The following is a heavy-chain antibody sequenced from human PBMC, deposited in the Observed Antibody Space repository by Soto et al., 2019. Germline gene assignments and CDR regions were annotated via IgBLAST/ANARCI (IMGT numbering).Heavy chain of an antibody. CDR2: IIPIFGTA. V-gene: IGHV1-69*12. J-gene: IGHJ6*02. CDR3: ARGEDIVVVVPYYYGMDV. CDR1: GRTFSSYA. Sequence: QVQLVQSGAEVKKPGSSVKVSCKASGRTFSSYAISWVRQAPGQRLEWMGGIIPIFGTANYAQKFQGRVTVTADESTSTAYRELSSLRSEDTAVYYCARGEDIVVVVPYYYGMDVWGQGTTVTVSS. D-gene: IGHD2-15*01.